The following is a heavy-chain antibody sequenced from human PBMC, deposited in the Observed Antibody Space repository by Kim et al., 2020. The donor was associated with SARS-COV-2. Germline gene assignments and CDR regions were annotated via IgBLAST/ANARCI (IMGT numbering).Heavy chain of an antibody. Sequence: SETLSLTCTVSGGSISSSSYYWGWIRQPPGKGLEWIGSIYYSGSTYYNPSLKSRVTISVDTSKNQFCLKLSSVTAADTAVYYCASFVAATVDYWGQGTLVTVSS. D-gene: IGHD2-15*01. CDR2: IYYSGST. CDR3: ASFVAATVDY. J-gene: IGHJ4*02. CDR1: GGSISSSSYY. V-gene: IGHV4-39*01.